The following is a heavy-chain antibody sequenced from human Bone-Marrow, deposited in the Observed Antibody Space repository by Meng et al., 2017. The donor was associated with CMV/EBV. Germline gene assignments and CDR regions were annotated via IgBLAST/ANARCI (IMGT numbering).Heavy chain of an antibody. D-gene: IGHD2-2*01. CDR3: AREAWYQLLLGRYYYYGMDV. CDR2: MNPNRGNT. J-gene: IGHJ6*02. Sequence: ASVKVSCKASGYTFSYYDIIWVRQASGQGLEWVGWMNPNRGNTAYAQKFQGRVTMTRDTSTSIAYMELSSLRSEDTAVYYCAREAWYQLLLGRYYYYGMDVWCQGTTVTVSS. V-gene: IGHV1-8*01. CDR1: GYTFSYYD.